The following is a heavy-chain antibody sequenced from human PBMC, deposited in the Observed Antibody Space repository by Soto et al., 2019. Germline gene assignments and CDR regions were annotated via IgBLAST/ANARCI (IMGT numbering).Heavy chain of an antibody. Sequence: GPSVKVSCKASGGTFSSYAISWVRRAPGQGLEWMGGIIPIFGTANYAQKFQGRVTITADESTSTAYMELSSLRSEDTAVYYCAAEVILVVVAPNWFDPWGQGTLVTVSS. V-gene: IGHV1-69*13. CDR2: IIPIFGTA. J-gene: IGHJ5*02. CDR1: GGTFSSYA. D-gene: IGHD2-15*01. CDR3: AAEVILVVVAPNWFDP.